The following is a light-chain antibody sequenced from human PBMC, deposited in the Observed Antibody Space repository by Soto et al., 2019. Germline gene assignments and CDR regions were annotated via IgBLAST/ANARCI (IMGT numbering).Light chain of an antibody. J-gene: IGKJ4*01. CDR3: QQYYSTPLT. Sequence: DIVMTQSPDSLTVSLGERATINCKSSQSIWFGNNKNYLAWYQQKPGQSPKLLIYWASTRESGVPDRFSGSGSETDFTLTISSLQAEDVAVYYCQQYYSTPLTFGGGTKVEIK. V-gene: IGKV4-1*01. CDR2: WAS. CDR1: QSIWFGNNKNY.